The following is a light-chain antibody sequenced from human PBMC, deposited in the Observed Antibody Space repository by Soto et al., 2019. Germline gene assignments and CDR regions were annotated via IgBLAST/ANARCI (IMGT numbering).Light chain of an antibody. J-gene: IGKJ5*01. CDR1: QGISSY. CDR3: QQLNSYPLT. V-gene: IGKV1-9*01. CDR2: GAS. Sequence: DIQLTQSPSFLSASVGDRVTITCRASQGISSYLAWYQQKPGKAPKLLIYGASTLQSGVPSRFSGSGSGTEFTLPISSLQPEDFATYHCQQLNSYPLTFGQGTRLEIK.